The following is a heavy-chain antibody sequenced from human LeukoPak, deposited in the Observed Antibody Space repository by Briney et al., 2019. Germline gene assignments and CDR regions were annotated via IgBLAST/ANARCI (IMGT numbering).Heavy chain of an antibody. V-gene: IGHV3-74*01. Sequence: PGGSLRLSCAASGFTFSSYWMHWVRQAPGKGLVWVSRINSDGSSTSYADSVKGRFTISRDNAKNTLYLQMNSLRAEDTAVYYCARNGDYGFYYYYGMDVWGQGTTVTVSS. D-gene: IGHD4-17*01. CDR1: GFTFSSYW. CDR3: ARNGDYGFYYYYGMDV. CDR2: INSDGSST. J-gene: IGHJ6*02.